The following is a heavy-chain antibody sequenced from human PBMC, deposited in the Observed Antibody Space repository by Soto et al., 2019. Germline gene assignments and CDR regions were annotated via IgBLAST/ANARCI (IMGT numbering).Heavy chain of an antibody. J-gene: IGHJ6*02. CDR1: GFTFSSYG. Sequence: QVQLVESGGGVVQPGRSLRLSCAASGFTFSSYGMHWVRQAPSKGLEWVAVISYDGSNKYYADSVKGRFTISRDNSKNTLYLQMNSLRAEDTAVYYCAKESGNYYNYYYGMDVWGQGTTVTVSS. D-gene: IGHD1-26*01. CDR3: AKESGNYYNYYYGMDV. CDR2: ISYDGSNK. V-gene: IGHV3-30*18.